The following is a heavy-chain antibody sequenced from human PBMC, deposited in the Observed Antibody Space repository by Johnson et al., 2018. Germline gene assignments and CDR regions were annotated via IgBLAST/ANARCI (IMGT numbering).Heavy chain of an antibody. CDR1: GGTFSSYT. D-gene: IGHD3-22*01. CDR2: IIPILGIA. CDR3: ARVYYDSSGVPEYFQH. J-gene: IGHJ1*01. V-gene: IGHV1-69*04. Sequence: QVQLVQSGAEVKKPGSSVKVSCKASGGTFSSYTISWVRQAPGQGLEWMGRIIPILGIANYAQKFQGRVTITADKSTSTAYMELSSLRSEDTAVYYCARVYYDSSGVPEYFQHWGQGTLVTVSS.